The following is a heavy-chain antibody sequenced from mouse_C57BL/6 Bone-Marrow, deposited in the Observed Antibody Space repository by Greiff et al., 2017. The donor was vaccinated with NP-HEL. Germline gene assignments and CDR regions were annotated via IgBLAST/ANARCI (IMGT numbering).Heavy chain of an antibody. CDR2: IRSKSSNYAT. CDR3: VREGTTVARDYAMDY. J-gene: IGHJ4*01. CDR1: GFTFNTYA. D-gene: IGHD1-1*01. Sequence: EVMLVESGGGLVQPKGSLKLSCAASGFTFNTYAMHWVRQAPGQGLEWVARIRSKSSNYATYYADSVKDRFTISRDDSQSMLYLQMNNVKTEDTAMYYCVREGTTVARDYAMDYWGQGTSVTVSS. V-gene: IGHV10-3*01.